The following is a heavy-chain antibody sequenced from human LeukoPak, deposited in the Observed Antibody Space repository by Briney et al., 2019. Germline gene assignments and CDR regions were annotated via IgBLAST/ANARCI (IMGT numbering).Heavy chain of an antibody. CDR1: GYTFTSYY. V-gene: IGHV1-46*01. J-gene: IGHJ5*02. CDR3: ARRTYKQWLANANWFDP. D-gene: IGHD6-19*01. CDR2: INPSGGST. Sequence: ASVKVSCKASGYTFTSYYMHWVRQAPGQGLEWMGIINPSGGSTSYAQKFQGRVTMTRDTSTSTVYMELSSLRSEDTAVYYCARRTYKQWLANANWFDPWGQGTLVTVSS.